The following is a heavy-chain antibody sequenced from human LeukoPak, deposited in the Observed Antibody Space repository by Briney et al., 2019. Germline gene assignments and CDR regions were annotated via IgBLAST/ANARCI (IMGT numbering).Heavy chain of an antibody. D-gene: IGHD2-2*01. CDR2: INHSGST. J-gene: IGHJ4*02. CDR1: GGSFGGYY. CDR3: ARLHCTTSCYVDY. V-gene: IGHV4-34*01. Sequence: PSETLSLTCAVYGGSFGGYYWSWIRQPPGKGLEWIGEINHSGSTNYNPSLKSRVTISVDTSKNQFSLKLSSVTAADTAVYYCARLHCTTSCYVDYWGQGTLVTVSS.